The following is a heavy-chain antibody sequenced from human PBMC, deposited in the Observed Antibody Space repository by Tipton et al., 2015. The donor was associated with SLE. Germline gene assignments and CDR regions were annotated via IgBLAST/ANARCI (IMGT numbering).Heavy chain of an antibody. CDR2: LHSSGST. CDR3: ARAVAIFGGANRGYYMDV. V-gene: IGHV4-61*02. Sequence: TLSLTCSVSGGSTSSGLNYWSWIRQPAGKGLEWIGRLHSSGSTKYNPSLNSRVTMSLDESKSQFSLTLSSVTAADTAVYYCARAVAIFGGANRGYYMDVWGKGTTVTVSS. D-gene: IGHD3-3*01. J-gene: IGHJ6*03. CDR1: GGSTSSGLNY.